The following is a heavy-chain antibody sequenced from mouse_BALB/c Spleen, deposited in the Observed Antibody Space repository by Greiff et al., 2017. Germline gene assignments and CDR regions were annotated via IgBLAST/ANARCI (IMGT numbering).Heavy chain of an antibody. Sequence: EVKLVESGGGLVQPGGSLRLSCATSGFTFTDYYMSWLRQPPGKALEWLGFIRNKANGYTTEYSASVKGRFTISRDNSQSILYLQMNTLRAEDSATYYCARDDGYYAYWGQGTLVTVSA. CDR3: ARDDGYYAY. D-gene: IGHD2-3*01. V-gene: IGHV7-3*02. J-gene: IGHJ3*01. CDR1: GFTFTDYY. CDR2: IRNKANGYTT.